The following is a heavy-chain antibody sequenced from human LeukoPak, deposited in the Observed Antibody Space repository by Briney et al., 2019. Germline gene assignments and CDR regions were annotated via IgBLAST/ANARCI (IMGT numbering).Heavy chain of an antibody. Sequence: GGSLRLSCAASGFTFSDYYMNWVRQAPGKGLEWVSSISSSSSYIYYADSVKGRFTISRDDAKNSLYLQMNSLRAEDTAVYYCARTLLSVTSFDYWGQGTLVTVSS. V-gene: IGHV3-21*01. CDR1: GFTFSDYY. CDR3: ARTLLSVTSFDY. J-gene: IGHJ4*02. CDR2: ISSSSSYI. D-gene: IGHD2-21*02.